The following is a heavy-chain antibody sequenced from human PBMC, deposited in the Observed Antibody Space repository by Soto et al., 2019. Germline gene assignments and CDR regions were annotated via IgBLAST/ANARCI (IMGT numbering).Heavy chain of an antibody. CDR2: ITYDGSDK. D-gene: IGHD3-10*01. CDR1: GFTFSNYA. CDR3: ARVLLWFGGYGMDV. Sequence: GGSLRLSCVASGFTFSNYAVHWVRQAPGKGLEWVAGITYDGSDKYYADSVKGRFTISRDNSRNTLYVQVNSLRAEDTAVYYCARVLLWFGGYGMDVWGQGTTVTVSS. J-gene: IGHJ6*02. V-gene: IGHV3-30-3*01.